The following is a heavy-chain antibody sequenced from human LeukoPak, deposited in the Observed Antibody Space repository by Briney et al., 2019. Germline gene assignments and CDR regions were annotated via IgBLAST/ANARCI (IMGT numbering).Heavy chain of an antibody. CDR3: ARRSAYSSSSGFIL. Sequence: SETLSLTCTVYGGSFGGFYWSWVRQPPGTGLEWIGHINDRGGTNYNPSLKSRVTISVDTSNNNFSLKMNSVTAADTAVYYCARRSAYSSSSGFILWGQGTLVTVSS. CDR1: GGSFGGFY. J-gene: IGHJ4*02. V-gene: IGHV4-34*01. D-gene: IGHD6-6*01. CDR2: INDRGGT.